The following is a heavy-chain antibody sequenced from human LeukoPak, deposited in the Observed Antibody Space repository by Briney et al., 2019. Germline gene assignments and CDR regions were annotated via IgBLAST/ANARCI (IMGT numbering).Heavy chain of an antibody. J-gene: IGHJ4*02. D-gene: IGHD6-13*01. CDR2: IYTSGST. Sequence: SETLSVTCTGSGGSISSYYWSWIRQPPGKGLEWIGYIYTSGSTNYNPSLKSRVTISVDTSKNQFSLKLSSVTAADTAVYYCARGGYSSSPVDYWGQGTLVTVSS. CDR1: GGSISSYY. V-gene: IGHV4-4*09. CDR3: ARGGYSSSPVDY.